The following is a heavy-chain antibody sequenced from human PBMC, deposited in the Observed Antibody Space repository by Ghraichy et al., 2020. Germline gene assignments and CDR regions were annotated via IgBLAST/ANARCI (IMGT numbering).Heavy chain of an antibody. V-gene: IGHV4-34*01. J-gene: IGHJ4*02. CDR2: INHSGST. Sequence: SETLSLTCAVYGGSFSGYYWSWIRQPPGKGLEWIGEINHSGSTNYNPSLKSRVTISVDTSKNQFSLKLSSVTAADTAVYYCARAPRHNYDFWSGPHTHFDYWGQGTLVTVSS. CDR1: GGSFSGYY. CDR3: ARAPRHNYDFWSGPHTHFDY. D-gene: IGHD3-3*01.